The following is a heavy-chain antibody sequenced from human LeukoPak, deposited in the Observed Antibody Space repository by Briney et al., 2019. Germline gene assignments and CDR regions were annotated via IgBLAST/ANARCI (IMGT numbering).Heavy chain of an antibody. CDR3: ARDLGIPLTVDY. D-gene: IGHD1-14*01. Sequence: GGSLRPSFAAPGFTLSSYSMNWSRQPPGKGLEWVSYISSSSSTIYYADSVKGRFTISRDNAKNSLYLHMNSLRAEDTAVYYCARDLGIPLTVDYWGQGTLVTVSS. J-gene: IGHJ4*02. CDR2: ISSSSSTI. V-gene: IGHV3-48*01. CDR1: GFTLSSYS.